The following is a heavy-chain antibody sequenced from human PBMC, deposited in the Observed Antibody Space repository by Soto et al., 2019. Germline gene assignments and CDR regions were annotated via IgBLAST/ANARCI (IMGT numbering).Heavy chain of an antibody. CDR1: GGAFSNYY. CDR2: ITHSGGI. J-gene: IGHJ1*01. CDR3: ARGPNFDFWSD. Sequence: PSETLSLTCGGYGGAFSNYYWSWIRQPPGKGLEWIGEITHSGGITYTPSLKSRVTISVDESKKHFSLRLTSVTAADTAIYYCARGPNFDFWSDWGQGSLVTVSS. V-gene: IGHV4-34*01. D-gene: IGHD3-3*01.